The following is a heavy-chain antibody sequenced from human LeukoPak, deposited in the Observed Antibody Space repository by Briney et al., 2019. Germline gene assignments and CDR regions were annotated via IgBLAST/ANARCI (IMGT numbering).Heavy chain of an antibody. J-gene: IGHJ5*01. Sequence: ASVKVSCKATSRISWVRQAPGQGLEWMGWIGSYGGDTYFAQKFHGRVTVTTDTSTSTVYMELRSLRSDDTAVYYCAGDLWNFYDDSGYYRDFDSWGQGTLVTVSS. V-gene: IGHV1-18*01. D-gene: IGHD3-22*01. CDR1: TSR. CDR3: AGDLWNFYDDSGYYRDFDS. CDR2: IGSYGGDT.